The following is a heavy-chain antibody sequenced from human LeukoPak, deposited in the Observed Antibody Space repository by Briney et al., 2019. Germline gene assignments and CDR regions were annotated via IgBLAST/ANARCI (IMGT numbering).Heavy chain of an antibody. CDR1: GGSLSSFY. V-gene: IGHV4-59*01. D-gene: IGHD1-20*01. Sequence: SDTLSLTCTVSGGSLSSFYWSWIRQPPGKGLEWIGFVSYSWSTNYNPSLKSRVTMTLDTSKRQFSLNLTSVTAADAAMYYCARDPGTNWSLWGQGTLVTVSS. J-gene: IGHJ4*02. CDR2: VSYSWST. CDR3: ARDPGTNWSL.